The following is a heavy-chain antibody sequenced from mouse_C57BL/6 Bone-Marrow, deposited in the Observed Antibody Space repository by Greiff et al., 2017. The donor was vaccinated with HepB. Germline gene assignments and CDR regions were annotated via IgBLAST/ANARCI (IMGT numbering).Heavy chain of an antibody. D-gene: IGHD1-1*01. V-gene: IGHV5-6*01. CDR2: ISSGGSYT. Sequence: EVQLVESGGDLVKPGGSLKLSCAASGFTFSSYGMSWVRQTPDKRLEWVATISSGGSYTYYPDSVKGRFTISRDNAKNTLYLQMSSLKSEDTAMYYCARLNYYGSRARYAMDYWGQGTSVTVSS. CDR1: GFTFSSYG. CDR3: ARLNYYGSRARYAMDY. J-gene: IGHJ4*01.